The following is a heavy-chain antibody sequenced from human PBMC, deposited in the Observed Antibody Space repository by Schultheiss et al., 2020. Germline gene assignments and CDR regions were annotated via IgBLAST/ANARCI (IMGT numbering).Heavy chain of an antibody. D-gene: IGHD3-22*01. J-gene: IGHJ3*02. CDR3: ASSYYYDSSGYRRDAFDI. CDR2: IYTSGST. Sequence: SATLSLTCAVSGGSISSYYWSWIRQPAGKGLEWIGRIYTSGSTNYNPSLKSRVTISVDTSKNQFSLKLSSVTAADTAVYYCASSYYYDSSGYRRDAFDIWGQGTMVTVSS. CDR1: GGSISSYY. V-gene: IGHV4-4*07.